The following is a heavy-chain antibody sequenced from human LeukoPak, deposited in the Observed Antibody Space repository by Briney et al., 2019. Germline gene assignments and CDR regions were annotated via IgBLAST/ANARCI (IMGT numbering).Heavy chain of an antibody. D-gene: IGHD1-26*01. CDR3: AKDRRGGSYYHYFDY. CDR1: GFTFSTYW. V-gene: IGHV3-74*01. J-gene: IGHJ4*02. CDR2: ISSDASIT. Sequence: GGSLRLSCAASGFTFSTYWMHWVRQDPGEGLVWVSRISSDASITSYADPVKGRFTISRDNAKNTLYLQMNSLRAEDAALYYCAKDRRGGSYYHYFDYWGQGTLVTVSS.